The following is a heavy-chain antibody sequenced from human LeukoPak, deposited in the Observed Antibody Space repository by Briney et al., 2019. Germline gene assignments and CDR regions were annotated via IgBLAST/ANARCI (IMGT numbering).Heavy chain of an antibody. CDR1: GGSISSYY. J-gene: IGHJ6*02. Sequence: SETLSLTCTVSGGSISSYYWSWIRQPPGKGLEWIGYIYYSGSTNYNPSLKSRVTISVDTSKNQFSLKLSSVTTADTAVYYCARGNGSGSYYKPYYYYGMDVWGQGTTVTVSS. V-gene: IGHV4-59*01. CDR2: IYYSGST. CDR3: ARGNGSGSYYKPYYYYGMDV. D-gene: IGHD3-10*01.